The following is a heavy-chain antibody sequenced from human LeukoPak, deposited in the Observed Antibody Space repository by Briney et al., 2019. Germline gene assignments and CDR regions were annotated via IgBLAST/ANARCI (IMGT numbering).Heavy chain of an antibody. Sequence: GGSLRLSCAASGFTFSSYGMHWVRQAPGKGLEWVAFIRYDGSNKYYADSVKGRFTISRDNSKNTLYLQMNSLRAEDTAVYYCAKDREAVRYFVYMDVWGKGTTVTVSS. CDR2: IRYDGSNK. D-gene: IGHD3-9*01. V-gene: IGHV3-30*02. CDR3: AKDREAVRYFVYMDV. J-gene: IGHJ6*03. CDR1: GFTFSSYG.